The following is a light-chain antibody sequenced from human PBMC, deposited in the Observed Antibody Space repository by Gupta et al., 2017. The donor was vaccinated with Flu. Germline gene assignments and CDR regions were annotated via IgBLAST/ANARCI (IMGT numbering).Light chain of an antibody. J-gene: IGKJ1*01. CDR2: WAS. CDR1: QSVLYSSNNKNY. CDR3: HQYNTTPWT. V-gene: IGKV4-1*01. Sequence: SLGERATINCKSSQSVLYSSNNKNYLAWYQHKPGQPPRLLIYWASTRESGVPDRFSGSGSGTDFALTISSLQAEDVAVYYCHQYNTTPWTFGQGTKVEIK.